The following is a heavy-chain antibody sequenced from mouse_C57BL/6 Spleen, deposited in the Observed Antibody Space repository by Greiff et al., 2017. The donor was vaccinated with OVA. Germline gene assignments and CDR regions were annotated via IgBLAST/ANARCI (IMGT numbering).Heavy chain of an antibody. D-gene: IGHD2-3*01. Sequence: VKLQESGAELVKPGASVKISCKASGYAFSSYWMNWVKQRPGKGLEWIGQIYPGDGDTNYNGKFKGKATLTADKSSSTAYMRLSSLTSEDSAVYVCARYGYYVGLYAMDYWGQGTSVTVSS. CDR1: GYAFSSYW. CDR2: IYPGDGDT. V-gene: IGHV1-80*01. J-gene: IGHJ4*01. CDR3: ARYGYYVGLYAMDY.